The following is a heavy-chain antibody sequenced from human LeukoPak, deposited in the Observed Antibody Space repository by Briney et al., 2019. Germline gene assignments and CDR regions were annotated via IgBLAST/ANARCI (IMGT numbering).Heavy chain of an antibody. Sequence: PGGSLRLSCAASGFTFSSYWMSWVRQAPGKGLEWVANIKKDGSEKYYVDSVKGRFTISRDNAKNSLYLQMNSLRAEDTAVYYCARAIGSSWYWHYGYYYYYMDVWGKGTTVTISS. D-gene: IGHD6-13*01. CDR1: GFTFSSYW. J-gene: IGHJ6*03. V-gene: IGHV3-7*01. CDR3: ARAIGSSWYWHYGYYYYYMDV. CDR2: IKKDGSEK.